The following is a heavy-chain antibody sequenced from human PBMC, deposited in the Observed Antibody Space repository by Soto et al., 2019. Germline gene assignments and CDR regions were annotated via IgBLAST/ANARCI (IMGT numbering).Heavy chain of an antibody. D-gene: IGHD3-3*01. J-gene: IGHJ4*02. CDR2: IYHSGST. Sequence: SETLSLTCAVSSGSIISSNWWSWVRQPPGKGLEWIGEIYHSGSTNYNPSLKSRVTISVDKSKNQFSLKLSSVTAADTAVYYCATDGILRLARSRSYYTDSWGTATLGTLS. CDR3: ATDGILRLARSRSYYTDS. CDR1: SGSIISSNW. V-gene: IGHV4-4*02.